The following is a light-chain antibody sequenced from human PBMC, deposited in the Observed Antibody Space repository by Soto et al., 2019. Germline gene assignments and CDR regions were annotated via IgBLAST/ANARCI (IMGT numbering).Light chain of an antibody. CDR1: QSISSW. CDR2: KAS. J-gene: IGKJ4*01. CDR3: QQRSDWPLT. Sequence: DIQMTQSPSTLSASVGDRFSVTCRASQSISSWLAWYQQKPGKAPKLLIYKASTLESGVPSNFSGSGSGTDFTLSISSLEPEDVAVYYCQQRSDWPLTFGGGTKVDIK. V-gene: IGKV1-5*03.